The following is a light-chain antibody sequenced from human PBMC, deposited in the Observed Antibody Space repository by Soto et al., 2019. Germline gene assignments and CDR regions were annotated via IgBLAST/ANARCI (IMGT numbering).Light chain of an antibody. CDR3: QVGDSRGV. Sequence: SYELTQPPSVSVAPGKTARITCGGNNIGSKSVHWYQQKPGQAPVLVIYYDSDRPSGIPERFSGSNSGNTATLTISRVEAGDEADYYCQVGDSRGVFGGGTKLTVL. J-gene: IGLJ2*01. CDR1: NIGSKS. CDR2: YDS. V-gene: IGLV3-21*04.